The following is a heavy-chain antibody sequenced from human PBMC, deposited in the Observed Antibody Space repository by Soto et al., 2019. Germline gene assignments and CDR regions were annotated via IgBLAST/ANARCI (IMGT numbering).Heavy chain of an antibody. V-gene: IGHV3-30*18. CDR1: GFIFSSYG. Sequence: QVQLVESGGGVVQPGRSLRLSCAASGFIFSSYGMHWVRQAPGKGLEWVAVISYEGSHTYYADSVKGRFTITRDNSKNTLYLQMNSLRPEDTAVYYCAKEVHCGGGSCSWSEGFDYWGQGTL. CDR2: ISYEGSHT. CDR3: AKEVHCGGGSCSWSEGFDY. J-gene: IGHJ4*02. D-gene: IGHD2-15*01.